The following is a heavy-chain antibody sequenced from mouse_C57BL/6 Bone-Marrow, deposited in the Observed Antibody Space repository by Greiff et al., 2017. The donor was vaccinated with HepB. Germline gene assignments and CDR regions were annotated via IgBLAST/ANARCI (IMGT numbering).Heavy chain of an antibody. CDR1: GFTFSSYA. CDR2: ISSGGDYI. V-gene: IGHV5-9-1*02. D-gene: IGHD2-4*01. Sequence: EVMLVESGEGLVKPGGSLKLSCAASGFTFSSYAMSWVRQTPEKRLEWVAYISSGGDYIYYADTVKGRFTISRDNARNTLYLQMSSLKSEDTAMYYCTRDREEYDSHYFDYWGQGTTLTVSS. J-gene: IGHJ2*01. CDR3: TRDREEYDSHYFDY.